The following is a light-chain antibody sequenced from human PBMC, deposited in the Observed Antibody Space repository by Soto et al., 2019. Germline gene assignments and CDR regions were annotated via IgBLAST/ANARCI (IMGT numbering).Light chain of an antibody. CDR2: WAS. J-gene: IGKJ1*01. CDR1: QSVLYSSNNKNY. CDR3: QQYYSTPWT. V-gene: IGKV4-1*01. Sequence: DIVMTQSPDSLAVSLGERATINCKSSQSVLYSSNNKNYLAWYQQKPGQPPNLLIYWASTRESGVPDRFSGSGSGTDFTLTTSSPQAEDVAVYYCQQYYSTPWTFGQGTKVEIK.